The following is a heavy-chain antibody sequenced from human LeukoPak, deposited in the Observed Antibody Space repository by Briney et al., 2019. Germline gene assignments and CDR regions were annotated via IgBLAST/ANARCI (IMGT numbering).Heavy chain of an antibody. J-gene: IGHJ6*04. V-gene: IGHV3-74*01. Sequence: PGGSLRLSCAASGFTFSNYWMHWVRHVPGKGLMWVSRIKTDGSSTSYADSVKGRFTISRDNAKNSLYLQMNSLRAEDTAVYYCAELGITMIGGVWGKGTTVTISS. D-gene: IGHD3-10*02. CDR2: IKTDGSST. CDR3: AELGITMIGGV. CDR1: GFTFSNYW.